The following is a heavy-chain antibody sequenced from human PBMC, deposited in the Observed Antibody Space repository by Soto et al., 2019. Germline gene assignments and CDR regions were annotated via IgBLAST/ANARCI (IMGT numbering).Heavy chain of an antibody. CDR1: GGSITSYY. CDR3: ARDPISPRPFFDY. D-gene: IGHD6-6*01. CDR2: IHYSGST. V-gene: IGHV4-59*01. Sequence: PSETLSLTCTVSGGSITSYYWSWIRQPPGKGLEWIGDIHYSGSTNYNPSLKSRVTISTDTSKNQFSLNLSSVTAADTAVYYCARDPISPRPFFDYSGQGTLVTVSS. J-gene: IGHJ4*02.